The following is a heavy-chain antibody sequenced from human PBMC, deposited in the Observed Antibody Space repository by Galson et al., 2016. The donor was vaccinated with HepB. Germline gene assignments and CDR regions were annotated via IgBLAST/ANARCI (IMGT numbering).Heavy chain of an antibody. D-gene: IGHD6-19*01. CDR3: ARETPLPVDGTT. V-gene: IGHV4-61*01. J-gene: IGHJ5*02. CDR1: GGSVSSGRFH. CDR2: NYTSGST. Sequence: SETLSLTCTVSGGSVSSGRFHWCWLRQPPGKGLGWIGYNYTSGSTNYKPSLVSRVTISVDTSKNLFPLKLCCATAADTAVYFCARETPLPVDGTTWGQGTLVTVSS.